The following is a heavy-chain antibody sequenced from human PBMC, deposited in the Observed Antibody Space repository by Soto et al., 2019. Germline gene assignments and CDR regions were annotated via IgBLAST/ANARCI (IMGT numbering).Heavy chain of an antibody. CDR2: ISSSGSTI. CDR1: GFTFSDYY. D-gene: IGHD6-19*01. V-gene: IGHV3-11*01. Sequence: PGGSLRLSCAASGFTFSDYYMSWIRQAPGKGLEWVSYISSSGSTIYYADSVKGRFTISRDNAKNSLYLQMNSLRAEDTAVYYCARARIAVAPYFDYWGQGTLVTVSS. CDR3: ARARIAVAPYFDY. J-gene: IGHJ4*02.